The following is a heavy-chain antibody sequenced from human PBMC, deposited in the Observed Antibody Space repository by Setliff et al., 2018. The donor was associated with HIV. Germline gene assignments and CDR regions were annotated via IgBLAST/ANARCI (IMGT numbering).Heavy chain of an antibody. D-gene: IGHD6-6*01. CDR3: AGSSPSVVDAFDI. CDR1: GGSISSDSYY. Sequence: SETLSLTCTVSGGSISSDSYYWSWIRQPAGKGLEWVGHIYTSGSTYNNPSLKSRVTISLDTSKNKFSLKLSSVTAADTAVYFCAGSSPSVVDAFDIWGQGTTVTVSS. CDR2: IYTSGST. V-gene: IGHV4-61*09. J-gene: IGHJ3*02.